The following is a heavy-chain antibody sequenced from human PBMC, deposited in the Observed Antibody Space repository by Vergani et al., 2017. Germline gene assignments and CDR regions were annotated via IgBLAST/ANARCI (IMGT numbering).Heavy chain of an antibody. CDR2: ISSSSSYI. V-gene: IGHV3-21*01. D-gene: IGHD4-17*01. Sequence: EVQLVESGGGLVKPGGSLRLSCAASGFTFSSYSMNWVRQAPGKGLEWVSSISSSSSYIYYADSVTGRFTISRDNAKNSLYLQMNSLRAEDTAVYYCARDQGHYGDYGADYWGQGTLVTVSS. CDR3: ARDQGHYGDYGADY. CDR1: GFTFSSYS. J-gene: IGHJ4*02.